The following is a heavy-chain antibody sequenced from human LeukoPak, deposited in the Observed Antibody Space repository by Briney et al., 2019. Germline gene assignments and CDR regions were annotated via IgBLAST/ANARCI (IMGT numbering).Heavy chain of an antibody. Sequence: SVKVSCKASGGTFSSYAISWVRQAPGQGPEWMGRIIPIFGTANYAQKFQGRVTITTDESTSTAYMELSSLRSEDTAVYYCAREKAPYGFFDYWGQGTLVTVSS. D-gene: IGHD4-17*01. CDR2: IIPIFGTA. CDR3: AREKAPYGFFDY. V-gene: IGHV1-69*05. CDR1: GGTFSSYA. J-gene: IGHJ4*02.